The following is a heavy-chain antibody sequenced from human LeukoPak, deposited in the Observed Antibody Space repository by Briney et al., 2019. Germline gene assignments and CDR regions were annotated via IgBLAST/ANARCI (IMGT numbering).Heavy chain of an antibody. Sequence: GGSLRLSCAASGFTFSTSWMHWVRHAPGKGLVWVSRITHDGSSTIYADSVKGRFTISRDNAKNTLYLQMNSLRAEDTAVYYCATSPAGPSQYWGQGTLVTVSS. J-gene: IGHJ4*02. CDR1: GFTFSTSW. D-gene: IGHD6-19*01. CDR3: ATSPAGPSQY. CDR2: ITHDGSST. V-gene: IGHV3-74*01.